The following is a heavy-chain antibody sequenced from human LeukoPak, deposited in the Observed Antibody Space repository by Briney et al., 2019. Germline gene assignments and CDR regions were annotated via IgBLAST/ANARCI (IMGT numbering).Heavy chain of an antibody. CDR2: ISRSGRDI. V-gene: IGHV3-21*01. J-gene: IGHJ4*02. CDR3: ARDRNGNYGRWGFDY. Sequence: GGSLRLSCAASGFTFSNYGMTWVRQAPGKGLEWVSSISRSGRDIYYADSVRGRFTISRDNSKNTLYLQMNSLRAEDTAVYYCARDRNGNYGRWGFDYWGQGTLVTVSS. CDR1: GFTFSNYG. D-gene: IGHD4-17*01.